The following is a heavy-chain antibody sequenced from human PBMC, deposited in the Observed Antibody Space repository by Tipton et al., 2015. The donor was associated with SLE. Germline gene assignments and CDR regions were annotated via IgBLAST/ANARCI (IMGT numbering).Heavy chain of an antibody. V-gene: IGHV3-30*04. D-gene: IGHD4-23*01. Sequence: SLRLSCVASGFTFSSYSMNWVRQAPGKGREWVTFIRYDGSDRYHADSVKGRFTISRDNSKNTLYLQMNSLGAEDTALYYCARDFTVGAGYFDYWGQGTLVTVSS. CDR2: IRYDGSDR. CDR3: ARDFTVGAGYFDY. CDR1: GFTFSSYS. J-gene: IGHJ4*02.